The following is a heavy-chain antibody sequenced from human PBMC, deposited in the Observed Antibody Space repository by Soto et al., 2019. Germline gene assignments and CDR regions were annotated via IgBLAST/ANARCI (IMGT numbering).Heavy chain of an antibody. V-gene: IGHV3-33*01. CDR3: ARDLSSGWYSGY. Sequence: QVQLVESGGGVVQPGRSLRLSCAASGFTFSSYGMHWVRQAPGKGLEWVAVIWYDGSNKYYADSVKGRFTISRDNSKNTLYLQMNSLRAEDTAVYYCARDLSSGWYSGYWGQGPLVTVSS. D-gene: IGHD6-19*01. CDR2: IWYDGSNK. J-gene: IGHJ4*02. CDR1: GFTFSSYG.